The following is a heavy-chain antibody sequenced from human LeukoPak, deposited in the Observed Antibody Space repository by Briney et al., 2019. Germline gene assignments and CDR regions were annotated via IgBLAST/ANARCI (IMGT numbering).Heavy chain of an antibody. CDR3: ARDYSSSWYGSAFDI. J-gene: IGHJ4*02. Sequence: QTGGSLRLSCAASGFTFSSYGMHWVRQAPGKGLEWVAFIRYDGSNKYYTDSVKGRFTISRDNSKNTLYLQMNSLRAEDTAVYYCARDYSSSWYGSAFDIWGQGTLVTVSS. D-gene: IGHD6-13*01. V-gene: IGHV3-30*02. CDR2: IRYDGSNK. CDR1: GFTFSSYG.